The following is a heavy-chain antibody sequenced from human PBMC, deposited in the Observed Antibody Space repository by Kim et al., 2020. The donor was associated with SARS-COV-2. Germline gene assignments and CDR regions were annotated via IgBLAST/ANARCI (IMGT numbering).Heavy chain of an antibody. CDR3: ARHFRGTSMRFLGLFKLDY. Sequence: SETLSLTCTVSGASISSSGYYWVRIRPPPGQGLVWIGSVNYTGSTYYNPSLKSRVTISVDTSKNQFSLKLSSVTAADTAVYYCARHFRGTSMRFLGLFKLDYWGQGTLVTVSS. J-gene: IGHJ4*02. D-gene: IGHD2-2*01. CDR2: VNYTGST. CDR1: GASISSSGYY. V-gene: IGHV4-39*01.